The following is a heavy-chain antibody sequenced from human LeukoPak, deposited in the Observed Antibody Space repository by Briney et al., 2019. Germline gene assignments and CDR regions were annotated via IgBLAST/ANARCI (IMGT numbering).Heavy chain of an antibody. V-gene: IGHV4-59*01. D-gene: IGHD3-16*01. CDR3: ARDGAPGGSAYFDY. CDR1: GGSISGYF. Sequence: TSETLSLTCTVSGGSISGYFWGWIRQPPGKGLEWIGYIYYSGSTNYNPSLKSRVTISVDTSKKQFSLKLSSVTAADTAVYYCARDGAPGGSAYFDYWGQGTLVSVSS. CDR2: IYYSGST. J-gene: IGHJ4*02.